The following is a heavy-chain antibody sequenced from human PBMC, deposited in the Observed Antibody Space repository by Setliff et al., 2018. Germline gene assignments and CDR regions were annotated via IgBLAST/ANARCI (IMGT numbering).Heavy chain of an antibody. J-gene: IGHJ4*02. V-gene: IGHV3-7*01. CDR2: IKQDGSEK. D-gene: IGHD7-27*01. CDR3: ARGYTGDFH. Sequence: LRLSCAASGFTFSSYWMHWVRQAPGKGLEWVANIKQDGSEKYYVDSVKGRFTISRDNGENSLSLQMNSLRVEDTAVYYCARGYTGDFHWGQGTLVTVSS. CDR1: GFTFSSYW.